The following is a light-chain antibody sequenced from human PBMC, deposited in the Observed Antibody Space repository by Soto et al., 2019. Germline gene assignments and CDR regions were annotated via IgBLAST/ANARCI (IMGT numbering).Light chain of an antibody. Sequence: QSALTQPASVSGSPGQSITISCTGTRGDVGSYNLVSWYQQHPDKAPKLLIFEVTNRPSGVSDRFSGSKSGNTASLTISGLQTEDEADYYYCSYGGSLLFGTGTKVTVL. CDR2: EVT. CDR3: CSYGGSLL. J-gene: IGLJ1*01. V-gene: IGLV2-23*02. CDR1: RGDVGSYNL.